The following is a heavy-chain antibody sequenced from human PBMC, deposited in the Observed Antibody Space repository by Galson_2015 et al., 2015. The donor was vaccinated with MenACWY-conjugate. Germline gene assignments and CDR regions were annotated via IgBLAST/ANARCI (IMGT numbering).Heavy chain of an antibody. D-gene: IGHD2/OR15-2a*01. CDR3: TTDYFGQYFFDS. Sequence: SLRLSCAASGFTFSNAWMTWVRQAPGKGLEWVGRIKSKTHSGTPDYAAPVNGRFTISRDDSRNTVYLEMNGLKAEDTGLYYCTTDYFGQYFFDSWGQGTPVTVSP. CDR2: IKSKTHSGTP. CDR1: GFTFSNAW. V-gene: IGHV3-15*01. J-gene: IGHJ4*02.